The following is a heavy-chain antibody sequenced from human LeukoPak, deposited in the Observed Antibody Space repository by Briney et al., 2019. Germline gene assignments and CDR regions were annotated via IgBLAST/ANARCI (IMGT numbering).Heavy chain of an antibody. CDR2: ISWNSGSI. CDR1: GFTFDDYA. CDR3: SRESSGWNENY. Sequence: PGGSLRLSCAASGFTFDDYAMHWVRQAPGKGLEWVSGISWNSGSIGYADSVKGRFTISRDNAKNSLYLQMNSLRAEDTAVYYCSRESSGWNENYWGQGTLVTVSS. D-gene: IGHD6-19*01. J-gene: IGHJ4*02. V-gene: IGHV3-9*01.